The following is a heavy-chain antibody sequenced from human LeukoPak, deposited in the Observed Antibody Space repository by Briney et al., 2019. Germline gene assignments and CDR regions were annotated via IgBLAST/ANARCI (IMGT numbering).Heavy chain of an antibody. CDR1: GFTSTNYA. CDR2: LIGSSGST. Sequence: GGSLRLSCAASGFTSTNYAMNWVRQAPGKGLEWVSVLIGSSGSTDYTDSVKGRFTISRDTSKNTLFLQMNSLRAEDTAIYYCAKGAYDYIEIGYFDSWGQGTLVTVSS. J-gene: IGHJ4*02. CDR3: AKGAYDYIEIGYFDS. D-gene: IGHD5-12*01. V-gene: IGHV3-23*01.